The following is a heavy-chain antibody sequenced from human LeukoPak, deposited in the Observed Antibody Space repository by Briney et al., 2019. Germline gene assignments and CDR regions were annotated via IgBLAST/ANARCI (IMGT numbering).Heavy chain of an antibody. D-gene: IGHD3-9*01. Sequence: GGSLRLSCAASGFTFSSYSMNWVRQAPGKGLEWVSSISSNSSYIYYADSVKGRFTISRDNAKNSLYLQMNSLRAEDTAVYYCARDRGYDILTGYYKGYFDYWGQGTLVTVSS. CDR2: ISSNSSYI. CDR3: ARDRGYDILTGYYKGYFDY. V-gene: IGHV3-21*01. CDR1: GFTFSSYS. J-gene: IGHJ4*02.